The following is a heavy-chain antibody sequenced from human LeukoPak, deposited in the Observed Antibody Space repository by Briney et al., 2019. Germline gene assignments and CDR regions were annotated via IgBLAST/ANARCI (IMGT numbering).Heavy chain of an antibody. V-gene: IGHV4-59*08. CDR2: IYYSGST. D-gene: IGHD2-15*01. Sequence: SETLSLTCTVSGGSISSYYWSWIRQPPGKGLEWIGYIYYSGSTNYNPSLKSRVTISVDTSKNQFSLKLSSVTAADTAVYYCAAEPLGYCSGGSCYLSRCYGMDVWGQGTTVTVSS. CDR1: GGSISSYY. CDR3: AAEPLGYCSGGSCYLSRCYGMDV. J-gene: IGHJ6*02.